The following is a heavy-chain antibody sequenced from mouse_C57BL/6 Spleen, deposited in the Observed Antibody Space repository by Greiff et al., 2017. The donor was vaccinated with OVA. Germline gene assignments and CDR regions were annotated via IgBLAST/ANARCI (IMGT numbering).Heavy chain of an antibody. CDR2: IDPSDSYT. Sequence: QVQLQQPGAELVKPGASVKLSRKASGYTFTSYWMQWVKQRPGQGLEWIGEIDPSDSYTNYNQKFKGKATLTVDTSSSTAYMQLSSLTSEDSAVYYCARGGPYGSSYVDWYFDVWGTGTTVTVSS. V-gene: IGHV1-50*01. CDR1: GYTFTSYW. D-gene: IGHD1-1*01. J-gene: IGHJ1*03. CDR3: ARGGPYGSSYVDWYFDV.